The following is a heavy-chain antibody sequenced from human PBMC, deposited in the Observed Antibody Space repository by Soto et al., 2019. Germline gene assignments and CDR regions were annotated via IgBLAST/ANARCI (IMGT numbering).Heavy chain of an antibody. J-gene: IGHJ4*02. CDR2: IYYSGNT. CDR3: ARDITKAVGGNGSFGY. D-gene: IGHD6-19*01. CDR1: GGSISSGDYY. Sequence: SSETLSLTXTVSGGSISSGDYYWSWIRQPPGKGLEWIGYIYYSGNTYYNPSLKSRVTISVDTSRTQFSLNLTSVTAADTAVYYCARDITKAVGGNGSFGYWGQGILVTVSS. V-gene: IGHV4-30-4*01.